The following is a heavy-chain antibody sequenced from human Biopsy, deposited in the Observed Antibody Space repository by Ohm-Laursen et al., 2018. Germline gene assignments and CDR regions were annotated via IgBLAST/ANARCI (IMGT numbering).Heavy chain of an antibody. V-gene: IGHV1-2*02. CDR1: GYTFTDSY. Sequence: ASVKVSCKASGYTFTDSYMHWVRQAPGQGLEWMGWINPNSGGTNYAQKFQGRVTMTRDTSMSTAYMELNRLRSGDTAVYYCARGGLNYWYFDLWGRGTLATVSS. J-gene: IGHJ2*01. CDR2: INPNSGGT. CDR3: ARGGLNYWYFDL. D-gene: IGHD1-26*01.